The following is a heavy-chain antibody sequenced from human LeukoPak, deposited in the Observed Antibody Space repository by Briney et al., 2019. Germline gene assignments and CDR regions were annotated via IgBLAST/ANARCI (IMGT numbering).Heavy chain of an antibody. D-gene: IGHD6-19*01. Sequence: SETLSLTCTVSGGSISSSSYYWGGIGHPPGKGLEGMGSIYYSGSTYYNPSLKSRVTISVDTSKNQFSLKLSSVPAADTAVYYCARKGGSGWTGNWFDPWGQGTLVTVSS. CDR2: IYYSGST. CDR1: GGSISSSSYY. V-gene: IGHV4-39*01. J-gene: IGHJ5*02. CDR3: ARKGGSGWTGNWFDP.